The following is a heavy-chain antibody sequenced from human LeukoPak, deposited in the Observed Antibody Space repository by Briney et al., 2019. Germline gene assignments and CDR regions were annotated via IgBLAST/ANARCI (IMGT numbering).Heavy chain of an antibody. D-gene: IGHD1-26*01. J-gene: IGHJ4*02. CDR2: ISSSSSYI. CDR3: ARDYSLRSHFHY. CDR1: GFTFSSYS. Sequence: PGGSLRLSCASSGFTFSSYSMNWVRQAPGKGLEWVSSISSSSSYIYYADSVKGRFTISRDNAKNSLYLQMNSLRAEDTAVYYCARDYSLRSHFHYWGRGTLVTVSS. V-gene: IGHV3-21*01.